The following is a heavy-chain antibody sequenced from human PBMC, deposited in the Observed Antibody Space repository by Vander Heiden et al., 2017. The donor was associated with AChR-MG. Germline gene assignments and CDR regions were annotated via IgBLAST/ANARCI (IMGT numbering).Heavy chain of an antibody. J-gene: IGHJ4*02. CDR2: IYYSGST. CDR3: GRDSIAVAGTDY. CDR1: GGSISSGGYY. Sequence: QVQLQESGPGLVKPSQTLSLTCTVSGGSISSGGYYWSWIRQHPGKGLEWIGYIYYSGSTYYNSALKSRVTISVDTSKNQFSLKLRSVTAADTAVYYCGRDSIAVAGTDYWGQGTLVTVSS. D-gene: IGHD6-19*01. V-gene: IGHV4-31*03.